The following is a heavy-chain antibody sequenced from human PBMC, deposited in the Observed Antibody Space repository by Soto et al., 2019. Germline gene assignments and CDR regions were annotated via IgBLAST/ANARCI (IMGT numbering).Heavy chain of an antibody. D-gene: IGHD3-9*01. Sequence: SETLSLTCTVSGDSIRSGNHYWSWIRQPPGKGLEWIGYIYYSGSTYYSPSLKSRVTISVDTSKNQFSLKLNSVTAADTAVDDCARVDILHVYGCMDVWGKGTTVP. J-gene: IGHJ6*04. CDR3: ARVDILHVYGCMDV. CDR1: GDSIRSGNHY. V-gene: IGHV4-30-4*01. CDR2: IYYSGST.